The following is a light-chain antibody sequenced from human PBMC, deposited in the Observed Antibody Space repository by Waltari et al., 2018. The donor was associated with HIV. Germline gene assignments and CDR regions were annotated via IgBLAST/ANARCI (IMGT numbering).Light chain of an antibody. J-gene: IGKJ1*01. CDR2: WAS. CDR3: QQYYSPPPT. CDR1: HSVFYTPNAKNY. V-gene: IGKV4-1*01. Sequence: DVVMTQSPDALAVSLGERATINCKATHSVFYTPNAKNYIAWYKQRPGQAPKLLIYWASTREFGVSARFSGSGSGTNFTLTITSLQAEDVAVYYCQQYYSPPPTFGQGTKVEIK.